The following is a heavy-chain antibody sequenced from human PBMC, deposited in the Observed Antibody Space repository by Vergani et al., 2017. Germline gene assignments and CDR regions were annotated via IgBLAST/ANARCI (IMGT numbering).Heavy chain of an antibody. J-gene: IGHJ4*02. CDR3: ARSTLDGSVSSFDY. CDR2: ISAYNGNT. V-gene: IGHV1-18*01. Sequence: QVQLVQSGAEVKKPGASVKVSCKASGYTFTSYGISWVRQAPGQVLEWMGWISAYNGNTNYAQKLHGRVTMTADTSTSTAYMELRSLRYDDTAVYYCARSTLDGSVSSFDYWGQGTLVTVSS. D-gene: IGHD3-10*01. CDR1: GYTFTSYG.